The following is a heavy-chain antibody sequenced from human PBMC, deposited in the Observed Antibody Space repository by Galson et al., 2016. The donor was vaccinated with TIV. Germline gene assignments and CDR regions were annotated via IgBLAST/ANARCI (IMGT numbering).Heavy chain of an antibody. V-gene: IGHV7-4-1*02. J-gene: IGHJ6*03. CDR3: ARSGDYNYYYYYMDV. D-gene: IGHD4-17*01. Sequence: SVKVSCKASGYDFTSCAINWVRHAPGQGLQWLGWINTRNGHPTYAQGFTGRFVFSLDTSVSTAYLQISSLTADDTAIYYCARSGDYNYYYYYMDVWGKGTTVTVS. CDR2: INTRNGHP. CDR1: GYDFTSCA.